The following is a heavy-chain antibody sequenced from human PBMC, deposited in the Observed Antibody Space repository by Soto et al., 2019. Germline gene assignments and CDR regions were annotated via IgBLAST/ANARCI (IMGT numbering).Heavy chain of an antibody. CDR2: IYHSGST. D-gene: IGHD5-18*01. CDR1: GDSISSADYY. CDR3: ARGLRLGSGTAMVTLDY. V-gene: IGHV4-30-2*01. J-gene: IGHJ4*02. Sequence: SETLSLTCTVSGDSISSADYYWSWIRQTPGKGLEWIGYIYHSGSTYYNPSLKSRVTISVDRSKNQFSLKLSSVTAADTAVYYCARGLRLGSGTAMVTLDYWGQGTLVTVSS.